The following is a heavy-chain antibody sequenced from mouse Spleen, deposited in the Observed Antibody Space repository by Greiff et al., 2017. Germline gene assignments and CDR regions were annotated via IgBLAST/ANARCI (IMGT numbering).Heavy chain of an antibody. CDR2: IYPGGGYT. V-gene: IGHV1-63*01. J-gene: IGHJ1*03. Sequence: QVHVKQSGAELVRPGTSVKMSCKASGYTFTNYWIGWAKQRPGHGLEWIGDIYPGGGYTNYNEKFKGKATLTADKSSSTAYMQFSSLTSEDSAIYYCARSYSNYAWYFDVWGTGTTVTVSS. CDR3: ARSYSNYAWYFDV. CDR1: GYTFTNYW. D-gene: IGHD2-5*01.